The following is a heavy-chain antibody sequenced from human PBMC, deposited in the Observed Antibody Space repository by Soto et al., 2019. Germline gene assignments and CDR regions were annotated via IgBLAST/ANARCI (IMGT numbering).Heavy chain of an antibody. Sequence: QVQLQESGSGLVKPSETLSLTCSVSGDSITSGGYSWSWIRQPPRRGLEWIGYIYHTGSASYSPSLKGRVTISVDKSKNQFSLSLNSVTAADTAIYYCARAHYGPSGYYCDSWGQGSLFTVSS. J-gene: IGHJ4*02. CDR2: IYHTGSA. D-gene: IGHD3-10*01. CDR3: ARAHYGPSGYYCDS. CDR1: GDSITSGGYS. V-gene: IGHV4-30-2*01.